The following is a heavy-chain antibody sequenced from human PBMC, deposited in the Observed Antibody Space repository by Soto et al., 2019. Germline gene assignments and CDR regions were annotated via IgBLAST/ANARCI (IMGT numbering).Heavy chain of an antibody. Sequence: QVQLVESGGGVVQPGRSLRLSCAASGFTFSSYAMHWVRQAPGKGLEWVAVISYDGSNKYYADSVKGRFTISRDNSKNTLYLQMNSLRAEDTAVYYCARDLCTNGVCYTPTYYFDYWGQGTLVTVSS. CDR3: ARDLCTNGVCYTPTYYFDY. D-gene: IGHD2-8*01. CDR1: GFTFSSYA. V-gene: IGHV3-30-3*01. J-gene: IGHJ4*02. CDR2: ISYDGSNK.